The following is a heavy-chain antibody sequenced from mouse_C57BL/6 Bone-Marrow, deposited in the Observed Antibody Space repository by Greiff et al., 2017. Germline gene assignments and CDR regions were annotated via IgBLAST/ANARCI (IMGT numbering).Heavy chain of an antibody. Sequence: SGAELARPGASVKLSCKASGYTFTSYGISWVKQRTGQGLEWIGEIYPRSGNTYYNEKFKGKATLTAYKSSRTAYMELRSLTSADSAVYCCARSGPPWYFDVWGTGTTVTVSS. V-gene: IGHV1-81*01. CDR1: GYTFTSYG. CDR3: ARSGPPWYFDV. CDR2: IYPRSGNT. D-gene: IGHD3-1*01. J-gene: IGHJ1*03.